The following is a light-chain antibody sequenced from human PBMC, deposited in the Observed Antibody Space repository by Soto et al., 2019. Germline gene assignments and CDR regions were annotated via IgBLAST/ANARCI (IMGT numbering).Light chain of an antibody. V-gene: IGKV3-11*01. J-gene: IGKJ5*01. CDR2: DAS. CDR3: QQRADWPIT. CDR1: HYITIY. Sequence: EIVITQAPGTLCLSPGERAILSCRASHYITIYLAWYQQKPGQAPRLLIYDASNRATGIPVRFSGSGSGTDFTLTISSLEPDDFAVYYCQQRADWPITFGQGTRLEIK.